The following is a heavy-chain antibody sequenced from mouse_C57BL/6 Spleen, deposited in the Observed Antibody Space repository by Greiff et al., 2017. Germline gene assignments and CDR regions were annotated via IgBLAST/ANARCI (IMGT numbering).Heavy chain of an antibody. Sequence: EVQLQQSGPGLVKPSQSLSLTCSVTGYSITSGYYWNWIRQFPGNKLEWMGYISYDGSNNYNPSLKNRISITRDTSKNQFFLKLNSVTTEDTATYYCARDESTTDYFDYWGQGTTLTVSS. CDR1: GYSITSGYY. V-gene: IGHV3-6*01. CDR2: ISYDGSN. CDR3: ARDESTTDYFDY. J-gene: IGHJ2*01. D-gene: IGHD1-1*01.